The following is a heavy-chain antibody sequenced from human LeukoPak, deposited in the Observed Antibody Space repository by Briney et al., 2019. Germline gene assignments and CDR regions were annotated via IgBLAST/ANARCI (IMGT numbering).Heavy chain of an antibody. J-gene: IGHJ4*02. D-gene: IGHD2-8*01. CDR2: LYYSGST. Sequence: PSETLSLTCTVSGGSISSYSWSWIRQPPGRRLEWIGYLYYSGSTNYNPSLKSRVTMSVDTSKNQFSLKLSSVTAADTAVYYCARHVYCTNGICSDYWGQGTLVTVSS. CDR3: ARHVYCTNGICSDY. V-gene: IGHV4-59*08. CDR1: GGSISSYS.